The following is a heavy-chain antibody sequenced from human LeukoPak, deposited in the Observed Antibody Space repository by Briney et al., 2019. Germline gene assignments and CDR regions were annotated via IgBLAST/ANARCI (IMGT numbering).Heavy chain of an antibody. Sequence: PSETLSLTCTVSGGSISSYCWSWIRQPPGKGLEWIGYIYYSGSTNYNPSLKSRVTISVDTSKNQFSLKLSSVTAADTAVYYCAVTDYYGSFGWFDPWGQGNLVTVSS. CDR2: IYYSGST. J-gene: IGHJ5*02. CDR1: GGSISSYC. CDR3: AVTDYYGSFGWFDP. D-gene: IGHD3-10*01. V-gene: IGHV4-59*08.